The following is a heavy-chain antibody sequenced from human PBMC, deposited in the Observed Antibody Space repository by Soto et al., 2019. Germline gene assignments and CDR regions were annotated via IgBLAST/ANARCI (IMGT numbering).Heavy chain of an antibody. V-gene: IGHV3-11*06. CDR2: ISSRSSYT. CDR1: GFTFSDYY. D-gene: IGHD5-18*01. CDR3: ARDHSLGGYSYGKSDC. J-gene: IGHJ4*02. Sequence: GGSLRLSCAASGFTFSDYYMSWIRQAPGKGLEWVSHISSRSSYTNYADSVKGRFTISRDNAKNTLYLQMNRLRADDTAVYYCARDHSLGGYSYGKSDCWGQGALVTVSS.